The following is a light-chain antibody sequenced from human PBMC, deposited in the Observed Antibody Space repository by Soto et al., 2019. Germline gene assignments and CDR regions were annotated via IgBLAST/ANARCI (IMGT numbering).Light chain of an antibody. Sequence: EIEMTQSPGSLSLSPGERATLSCRASQSVSSSYLAWYQQKPGEAPILLIYGASSRATGIPDRFSGSGSGTDFTLTISSLEPEDFAVYYCQQYDGSPGTFGQGTKVDIK. J-gene: IGKJ1*01. V-gene: IGKV3-20*01. CDR1: QSVSSSY. CDR2: GAS. CDR3: QQYDGSPGT.